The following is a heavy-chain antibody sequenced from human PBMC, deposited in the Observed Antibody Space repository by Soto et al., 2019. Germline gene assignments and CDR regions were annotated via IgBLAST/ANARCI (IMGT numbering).Heavy chain of an antibody. J-gene: IGHJ4*02. Sequence: EVQLVESGGGLIQPGGSLRLSCAVSGFTVSNNYMSWVRQAPGKGLEGVSVIYSGGYTAYGDSVKGRFTISRDNSKNTPFLQINTLGPEDWAVFYCGTHPGGGGYWGQGTLVTVSS. CDR3: GTHPGGGGY. D-gene: IGHD3-10*01. CDR2: IYSGGYT. V-gene: IGHV3-53*01. CDR1: GFTVSNNY.